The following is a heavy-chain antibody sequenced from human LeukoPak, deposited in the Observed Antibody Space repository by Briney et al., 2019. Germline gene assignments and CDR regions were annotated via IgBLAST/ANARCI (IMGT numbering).Heavy chain of an antibody. CDR2: IYYSGST. Sequence: SETLSPTCTVSGGSISSSSYYWGWIRQPPGKGPEWFGSIYYSGSTYYNPSLKSRVTISVDTSKSQFSLKLSSVTAADTAVYYCARASSEDYYYYYMDVWGKGTTVTVSS. J-gene: IGHJ6*03. CDR1: GGSISSSSYY. V-gene: IGHV4-39*07. CDR3: ARASSEDYYYYYMDV.